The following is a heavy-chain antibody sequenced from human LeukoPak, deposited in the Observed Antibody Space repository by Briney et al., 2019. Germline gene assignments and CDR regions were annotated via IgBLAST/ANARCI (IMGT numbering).Heavy chain of an antibody. CDR2: IYYSGST. V-gene: IGHV4-59*08. CDR1: GGSISSYY. J-gene: IGHJ5*02. D-gene: IGHD3-10*01. CDR3: ARHASITMVRGVNRWFDP. Sequence: SETLSLTCTVSGGSISSYYWSWIRQPPGKGLEWIGYIYYSGSTNYNPSLKSRVTISVDTSKNQFSLKLSSVTAADTAVYYCARHASITMVRGVNRWFDPWGQGTLVTVSS.